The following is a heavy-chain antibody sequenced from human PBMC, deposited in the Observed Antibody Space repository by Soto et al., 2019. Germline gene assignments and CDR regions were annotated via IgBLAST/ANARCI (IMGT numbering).Heavy chain of an antibody. V-gene: IGHV5-51*01. Sequence: GESLKISCKCSGYSFTSYWIGWVCQMPGKGLEWMGVIFPGDSGTRYSPSFQGHVTISVDKSISTAYLQWSSLKASDTAMYYCVSDTARTYYYYAMDVWGQGTTVTVS. CDR1: GYSFTSYW. J-gene: IGHJ6*02. CDR2: IFPGDSGT. CDR3: VSDTARTYYYYAMDV. D-gene: IGHD5-18*01.